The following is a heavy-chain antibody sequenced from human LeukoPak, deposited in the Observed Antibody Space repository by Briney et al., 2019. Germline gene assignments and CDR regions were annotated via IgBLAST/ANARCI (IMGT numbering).Heavy chain of an antibody. J-gene: IGHJ3*02. CDR1: GYTFTSYD. Sequence: ASVKVSCKASGYTFTSYDINWVRQATGQGLEWMGWMNPNSGNTGYAQKFQGRVTMTRNTSISTAYMELSSLRSEDTAVYYCAREPSYYDSSPARDDVAAFDIWGQGTMVTVSS. V-gene: IGHV1-8*01. D-gene: IGHD3-22*01. CDR2: MNPNSGNT. CDR3: AREPSYYDSSPARDDVAAFDI.